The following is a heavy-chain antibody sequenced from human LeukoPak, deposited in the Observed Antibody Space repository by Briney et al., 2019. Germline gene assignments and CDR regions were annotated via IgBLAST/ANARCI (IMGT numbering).Heavy chain of an antibody. Sequence: GGSLRLSCTGSGFTFRSYWMHWVRQAPGKGLVWVSRLDSDGAITRYADSVEGRFTISRDNAKNTVYLRMNSLRTEDTAVYYCAKCDSGYDPPDYWGQGTLVTVSS. CDR1: GFTFRSYW. CDR2: LDSDGAIT. D-gene: IGHD5-12*01. CDR3: AKCDSGYDPPDY. V-gene: IGHV3-74*01. J-gene: IGHJ4*02.